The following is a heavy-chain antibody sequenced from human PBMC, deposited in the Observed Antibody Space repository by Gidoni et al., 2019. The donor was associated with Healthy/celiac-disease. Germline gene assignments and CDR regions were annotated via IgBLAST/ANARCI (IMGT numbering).Heavy chain of an antibody. CDR1: GGSFSGYS. CDR2: INHSEST. J-gene: IGHJ4*02. CDR3: ARGRTYYYGSGSPYGRLDY. Sequence: QVQLQQWGAGLLKPSETLSLTGAVYGGSFSGYSWIWIRQPPGKGLEWIGEINHSESTNYNPSLKSRVTISVDTSKNQFSLKLSSVTAADTAVYYCARGRTYYYGSGSPYGRLDYWGQGTLVTVSS. D-gene: IGHD3-10*01. V-gene: IGHV4-34*01.